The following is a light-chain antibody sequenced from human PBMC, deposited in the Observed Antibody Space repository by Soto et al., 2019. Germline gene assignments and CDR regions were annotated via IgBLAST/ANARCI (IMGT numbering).Light chain of an antibody. CDR3: QQYYSTPRT. V-gene: IGKV4-1*01. J-gene: IGKJ1*01. CDR1: QSVLYSSNNKNY. Sequence: DIVMTQSPDSLAVSLGERATINCKSSQSVLYSSNNKNYLAWYQQKPGQPPKLLIYWASTRESGVPDRFSGSGSGTDSTLTISSLQAEDVAVYYCQQYYSTPRTFGKGTKVEIK. CDR2: WAS.